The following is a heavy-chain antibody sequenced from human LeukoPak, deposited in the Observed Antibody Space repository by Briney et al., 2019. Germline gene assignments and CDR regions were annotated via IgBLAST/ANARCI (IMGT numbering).Heavy chain of an antibody. CDR1: GLTFINYS. CDR2: IRYDGSNK. J-gene: IGHJ4*02. CDR3: AKDPPLVAYYFDY. Sequence: GGSLRLSCTASGLTFINYSMNWVRPAPGKGLEWVAFIRYDGSNKYYADSVKGRFTISRDNSKNTLYLQMNSLRAEDTAVYYCAKDPPLVAYYFDYWGQGTLVTVSS. D-gene: IGHD3-9*01. V-gene: IGHV3-30*02.